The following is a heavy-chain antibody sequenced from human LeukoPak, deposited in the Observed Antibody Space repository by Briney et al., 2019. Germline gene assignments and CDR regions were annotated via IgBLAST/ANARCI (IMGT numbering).Heavy chain of an antibody. Sequence: PGGSLRLSCAASGFTFSSYAMHWVRQAPGKGLEWVAVISYDGSNKYYADSVKGRFTISRDNSKNTLYLQMNSLRAEDTAVYYCAREGSTRELQDAFDYWGQGTLVTVSS. V-gene: IGHV3-30-3*01. J-gene: IGHJ4*02. CDR2: ISYDGSNK. D-gene: IGHD1-7*01. CDR1: GFTFSSYA. CDR3: AREGSTRELQDAFDY.